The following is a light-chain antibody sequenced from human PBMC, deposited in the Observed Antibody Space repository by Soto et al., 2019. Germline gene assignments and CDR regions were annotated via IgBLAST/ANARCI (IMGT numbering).Light chain of an antibody. Sequence: EIVMTQSPATLSVSPGERATLSCRASQSVSSDLVWYQQKPGQAPRFLIYGASTRATGIPVRFSGSGSGTEFTLTISSLQSEEFAVYYCQQYNNWPLTFGGGTKVDIK. CDR1: QSVSSD. CDR3: QQYNNWPLT. CDR2: GAS. J-gene: IGKJ4*01. V-gene: IGKV3-15*01.